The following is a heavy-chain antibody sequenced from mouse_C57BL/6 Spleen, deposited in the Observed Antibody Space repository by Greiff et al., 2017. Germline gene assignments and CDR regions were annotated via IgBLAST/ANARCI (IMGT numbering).Heavy chain of an antibody. J-gene: IGHJ4*01. CDR1: GFTFSSYA. V-gene: IGHV5-9-1*02. CDR2: ISTGGDYI. D-gene: IGHD1-1*01. Sequence: EVQLLQSGAGLVKPGASLKLSCAASGFTFSSYAMSWVRQTPEKRLEWVAYISTGGDYIYYADNVKGRFTFSRDNACNTLYLQISSLKSEDTAMYYFTRDYYGSSSYYYDLDDWGTGTSVTVSS. CDR3: TRDYYGSSSYYYDLDD.